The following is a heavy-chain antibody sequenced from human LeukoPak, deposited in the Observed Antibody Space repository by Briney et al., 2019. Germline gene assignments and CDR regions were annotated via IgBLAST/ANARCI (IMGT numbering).Heavy chain of an antibody. CDR3: AKGGHDSYGTYFDY. V-gene: IGHV3-23*01. CDR2: ISGSGGTT. D-gene: IGHD5-18*01. J-gene: IGHJ4*02. Sequence: PGGSLRLSCAASGFTFSSYAMSWVRQPPGKGLEWVSAISGSGGTTYYAGSVKGRFTISRDNSKNTLYLQMNSLRAEDTAVYYCAKGGHDSYGTYFDYWGQGTLVTVSS. CDR1: GFTFSSYA.